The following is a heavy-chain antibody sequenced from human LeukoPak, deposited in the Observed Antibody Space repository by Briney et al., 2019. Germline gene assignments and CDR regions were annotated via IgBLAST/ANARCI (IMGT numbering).Heavy chain of an antibody. CDR2: ISAYNGNT. V-gene: IGHV1-18*01. Sequence: ASETVSCKASGYTCTSYGISWVRQAPGQGLAWMGWISAYNGNTNYAQKLQGRVTMTTDTSTSTAYMELRSLRSDDTAVYYCARARGGGSNPNLNDYWGQGTLVTVSS. J-gene: IGHJ4*02. CDR3: ARARGGGSNPNLNDY. CDR1: GYTCTSYG. D-gene: IGHD2-15*01.